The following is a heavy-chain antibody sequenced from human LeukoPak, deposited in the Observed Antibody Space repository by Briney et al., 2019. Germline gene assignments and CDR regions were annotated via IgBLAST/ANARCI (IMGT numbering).Heavy chain of an antibody. CDR1: GGSFSGYY. J-gene: IGHJ4*02. CDR3: ARARIGRWLQFPAYFDY. CDR2: INHSGST. D-gene: IGHD5-24*01. Sequence: SETLSLTCAVYGGSFSGYYWSWIRQPPGKGLEWIGEINHSGSTNYNPSLKSQVTISVDTSKNQFSLKLSSVTAADTAVYYCARARIGRWLQFPAYFDYWGQGTLVTVSS. V-gene: IGHV4-34*01.